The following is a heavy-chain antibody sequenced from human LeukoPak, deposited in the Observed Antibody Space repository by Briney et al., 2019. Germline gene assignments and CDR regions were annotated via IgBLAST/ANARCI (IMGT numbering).Heavy chain of an antibody. CDR1: GFTFSSYA. V-gene: IGHV3-23*01. D-gene: IGHD3-22*01. Sequence: GGSLRLSCAASGFTFSSYAMSWVRQAPGKGLERVSAISGSGGSTYYADSVKGRFTISRDSSKNTLYLQMNSLRAEDTAVYYCAKDISPADTYYYDSSGLDYWGQGTLVTVSS. CDR2: ISGSGGST. CDR3: AKDISPADTYYYDSSGLDY. J-gene: IGHJ4*02.